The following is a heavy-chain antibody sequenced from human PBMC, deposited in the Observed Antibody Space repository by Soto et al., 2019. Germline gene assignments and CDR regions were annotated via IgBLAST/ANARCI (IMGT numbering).Heavy chain of an antibody. CDR2: INHSGST. D-gene: IGHD2-2*01. J-gene: IGHJ6*03. CDR3: ARGGPYIVVVPAAMYYYYMDV. Sequence: SETLSLTCAVYGGSFSGYYWSWIRQPPGKGLEWIGEINHSGSTNYNPSLKSRVTISVDTSKNQFSLKLSSVTAADTAVYYCARGGPYIVVVPAAMYYYYMDVWGKGTTVTVSS. CDR1: GGSFSGYY. V-gene: IGHV4-34*01.